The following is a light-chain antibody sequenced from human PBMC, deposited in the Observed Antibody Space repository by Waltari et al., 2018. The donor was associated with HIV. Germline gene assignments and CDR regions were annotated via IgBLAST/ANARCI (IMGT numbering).Light chain of an antibody. CDR3: SSYAGSNNYV. V-gene: IGLV2-8*01. CDR1: SSDVGVYNY. Sequence: QSALTQPPSASGSPGQSVTISCTGTSSDVGVYNYVSWYQQHPGKAPKLMIYEVTKRPSGVPYRFSCSKSGNTASLTVSGLQTEDEADYYCSSYAGSNNYVFGTGTKVTVL. CDR2: EVT. J-gene: IGLJ1*01.